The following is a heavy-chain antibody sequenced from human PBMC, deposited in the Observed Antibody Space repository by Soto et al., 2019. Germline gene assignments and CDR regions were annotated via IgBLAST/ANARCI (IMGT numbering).Heavy chain of an antibody. Sequence: QVQLVQSGAEVKEPGSSVKVSCKASGGGNLRDYRTTWVRRAPGPGLEWMGGIIPKLGSANYAQNFQGRVTVTADESTNTVYMELRSLRSDDTAVYYFARGGDGYNVGAVYWCQGTPVTVSS. CDR1: GGGNLRDYR. V-gene: IGHV1-69*01. CDR2: IIPKLGSA. CDR3: ARGGDGYNVGAVY. D-gene: IGHD2-21*01. J-gene: IGHJ4*02.